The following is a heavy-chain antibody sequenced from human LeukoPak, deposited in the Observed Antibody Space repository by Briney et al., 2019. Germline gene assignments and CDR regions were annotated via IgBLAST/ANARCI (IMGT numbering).Heavy chain of an antibody. V-gene: IGHV4-39*07. CDR2: IYYSGST. CDR3: ARLFDTFDY. J-gene: IGHJ4*02. Sequence: GSLRLSCAASGFTFSSYTMNWVRQAPGKGLEWIGSIYYSGSTYYNPSLKSRVTISVDTSKNQFSLKLSSVTAADTAVYYCARLFDTFDYWGQGTLVTVSS. CDR1: GFTFSSYT. D-gene: IGHD3-3*01.